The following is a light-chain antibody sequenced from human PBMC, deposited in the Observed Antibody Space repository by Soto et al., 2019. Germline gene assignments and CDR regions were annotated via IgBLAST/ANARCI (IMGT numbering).Light chain of an antibody. Sequence: DIQIPQSPSTLSASLGDRFTITCRASQSITSWLAWYQQKPGKAPKLLIYAASSLQSGVPSRFSGSGSGTDFTLTISSLQSEDFAVYYCQQYNNWPWTFGQGTKVDIK. J-gene: IGKJ1*01. CDR3: QQYNNWPWT. V-gene: IGKV1-5*01. CDR1: QSITSW. CDR2: AAS.